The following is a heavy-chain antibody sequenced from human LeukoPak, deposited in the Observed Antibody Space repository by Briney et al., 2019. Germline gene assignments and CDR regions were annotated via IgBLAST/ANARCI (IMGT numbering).Heavy chain of an antibody. CDR1: GYTFTSYG. J-gene: IGHJ6*02. D-gene: IGHD1-1*01. V-gene: IGHV1-69*13. CDR2: IIPIFGTA. Sequence: SVKVSCKASGYTFTSYGISWVRQAPGQGLEWMGGIIPIFGTANYAQKFQGRVTITADESTSTAYMELSSLRSEDTAVYYCARGGLSWNVDGYYYGMDVWGQGTTVTVSS. CDR3: ARGGLSWNVDGYYYGMDV.